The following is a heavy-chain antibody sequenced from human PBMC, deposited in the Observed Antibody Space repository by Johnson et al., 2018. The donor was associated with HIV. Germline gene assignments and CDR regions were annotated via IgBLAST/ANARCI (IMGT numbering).Heavy chain of an antibody. CDR1: GFTFSNYA. Sequence: VQLVESGGGVVQPGRSLRLSCAASGFTFSNYAMHWVRQAPGKGLEWVAVISYDGNNKYYADSVKGRFTISRDNSKNTLYLQMNSLRAEDTAVYYCAKDGAWGADAFDIWGQGTMVTVSS. D-gene: IGHD3-16*01. CDR2: ISYDGNNK. CDR3: AKDGAWGADAFDI. J-gene: IGHJ3*02. V-gene: IGHV3-30*04.